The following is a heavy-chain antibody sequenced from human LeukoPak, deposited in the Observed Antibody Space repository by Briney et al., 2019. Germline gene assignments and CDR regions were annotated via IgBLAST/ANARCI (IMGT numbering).Heavy chain of an antibody. J-gene: IGHJ3*02. CDR1: GFTFSSYD. CDR2: IGTAGDT. Sequence: GGSLRLSCAASGFTFSSYDMHWVRQATGKGLEWVSAIGTAGDTYYPGSVKGRFTISRENAKNSLYLQMNSLRAGDTAVYYCARVVYYGAFDIWGQGTMVTVSS. D-gene: IGHD2-8*01. V-gene: IGHV3-13*04. CDR3: ARVVYYGAFDI.